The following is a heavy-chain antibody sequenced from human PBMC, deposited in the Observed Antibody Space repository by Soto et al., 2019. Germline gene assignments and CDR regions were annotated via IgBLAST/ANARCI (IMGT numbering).Heavy chain of an antibody. D-gene: IGHD6-13*01. CDR1: GFTFSSYG. CDR2: IWYDGSNK. V-gene: IGHV3-33*01. J-gene: IGHJ4*02. CDR3: ARDGDFAAAGYFDY. Sequence: PGGSLRLSCAASGFTFSSYGMHWVRQAPGKGLEWVAVIWYDGSNKYYADSVKGRFTISRDNSKNTLYLQMNSLRAEDTAVYYCARDGDFAAAGYFDYWGQGTLVTVSS.